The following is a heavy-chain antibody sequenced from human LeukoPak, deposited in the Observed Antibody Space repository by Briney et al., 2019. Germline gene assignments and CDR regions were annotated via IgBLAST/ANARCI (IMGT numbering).Heavy chain of an antibody. CDR3: ASELYCSSTTCPGVFDY. CDR2: ISYDGSNK. D-gene: IGHD2-2*01. CDR1: GVTFSSYG. Sequence: PGGSLRLSCAASGVTFSSYGMHWVRQAPGKGLEWLAVISYDGSNKYYADSVKGRFTISRDNSKNTLYLQMNSLRAEDPAVYYCASELYCSSTTCPGVFDYWGQGTLVTVSS. V-gene: IGHV3-30*03. J-gene: IGHJ4*02.